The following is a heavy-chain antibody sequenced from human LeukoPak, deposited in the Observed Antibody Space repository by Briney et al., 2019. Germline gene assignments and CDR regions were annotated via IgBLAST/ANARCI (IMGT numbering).Heavy chain of an antibody. J-gene: IGHJ6*03. CDR2: IKQDGSEK. CDR3: AKGYSYYYYYMDV. V-gene: IGHV3-7*01. Sequence: GGSLRLSCATSGFTFSSYWMSWVRQAPGKGLEWVANIKQDGSEKYYADSVKGRFTISRDNSKNTLYLQMSSLRAEDTAVYYCAKGYSYYYYYMDVWGKGTTVTVSS. D-gene: IGHD2-15*01. CDR1: GFTFSSYW.